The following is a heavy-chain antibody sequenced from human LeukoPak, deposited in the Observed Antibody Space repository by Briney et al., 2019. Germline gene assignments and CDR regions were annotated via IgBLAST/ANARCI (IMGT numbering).Heavy chain of an antibody. D-gene: IGHD4-17*01. V-gene: IGHV3-30*03. CDR2: ISFDGSNH. Sequence: PGRSLRLSCAASGFTFSYYGIHWVRQVPGKGLEWVAVISFDGSNHYYADSVKGRFTISRHNSKNTLYLQMNSLRAEDTAVYYCARVAATVRRYYYYYGMDVWGQGTTVTVSS. CDR1: GFTFSYYG. CDR3: ARVAATVRRYYYYYGMDV. J-gene: IGHJ6*02.